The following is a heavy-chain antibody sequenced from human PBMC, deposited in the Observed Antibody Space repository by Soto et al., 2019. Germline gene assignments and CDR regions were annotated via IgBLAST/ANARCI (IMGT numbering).Heavy chain of an antibody. V-gene: IGHV4-39*01. J-gene: IGHJ6*02. D-gene: IGHD3-3*01. CDR3: AKALSGDFWSGYQYGMDV. CDR1: GGSISSSSYY. Sequence: PSETLSLTCTVSGGSISSSSYYWGWIRQPPGKGLEWIGIIYYSGSTYYNPSLKSRVTISVDTSKNQFSLKLSSVTAADTAVYYCAKALSGDFWSGYQYGMDVWGQGTTV. CDR2: IYYSGST.